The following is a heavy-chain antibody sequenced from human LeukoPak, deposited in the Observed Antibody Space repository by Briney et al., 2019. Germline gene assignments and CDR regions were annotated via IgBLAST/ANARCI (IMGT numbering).Heavy chain of an antibody. CDR3: VRHDGRSGGTMGALDS. CDR2: IYHSRTT. Sequence: SETLSLTCTVSGDSISSGSHHWGWFRQSPGKGLEWIGSIYHSRTTYYNPSLNSRVTISVVTSKNQFSLQLNSVTAADTAVYYCVRHDGRSGGTMGALDSWGQGSLVTVSS. CDR1: GDSISSGSHH. J-gene: IGHJ4*02. D-gene: IGHD4-23*01. V-gene: IGHV4-39*01.